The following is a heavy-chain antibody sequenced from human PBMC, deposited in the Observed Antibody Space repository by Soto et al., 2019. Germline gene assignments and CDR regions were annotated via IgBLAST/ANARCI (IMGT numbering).Heavy chain of an antibody. CDR1: GGTFSSYT. V-gene: IGHV1-69*02. CDR3: AATVADRNDAFDI. CDR2: IIPILGIA. J-gene: IGHJ3*02. Sequence: QVQLVQSGAEVKKPGSSVKVSCKASGGTFSSYTISWVREAPGQGLEWMGRIIPILGIANYAQKFQGRVTITADKSTSTAYMELSSLRSEDTAVYYCAATVADRNDAFDIWGQWTMVTVSS. D-gene: IGHD6-19*01.